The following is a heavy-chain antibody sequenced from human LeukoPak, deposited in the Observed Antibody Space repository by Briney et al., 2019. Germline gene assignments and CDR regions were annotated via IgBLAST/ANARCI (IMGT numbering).Heavy chain of an antibody. CDR3: ARGEGIAAAGNFDY. Sequence: PSQTLSLTCTVSGGSISSGDYYWSWIRQPPGKGLERIGYIYYSGSTYYNPSLKSRVTISVDTSKNQFSLKLSSVTAADTAVYYCARGEGIAAAGNFDYWGQGTLVTVSS. V-gene: IGHV4-30-4*01. D-gene: IGHD6-13*01. CDR2: IYYSGST. CDR1: GGSISSGDYY. J-gene: IGHJ4*02.